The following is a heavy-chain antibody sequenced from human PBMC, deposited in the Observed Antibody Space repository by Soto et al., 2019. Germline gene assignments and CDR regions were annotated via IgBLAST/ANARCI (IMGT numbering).Heavy chain of an antibody. CDR2: ISYDGSDK. J-gene: IGHJ4*02. CDR1: GFTFSSYA. CDR3: ATDLWADRGSGSPLDY. D-gene: IGHD6-19*01. Sequence: VQLVESGGRLVQPGGSLRLSCAASGFTFSSYAMHWVRQAPGKGLERVAGISYDGSDKHYADSVKGRFAISRDNSKNKLYLQMNSLRAEDTAVYHCATDLWADRGSGSPLDYWGQGTLVTVSS. V-gene: IGHV3-30*03.